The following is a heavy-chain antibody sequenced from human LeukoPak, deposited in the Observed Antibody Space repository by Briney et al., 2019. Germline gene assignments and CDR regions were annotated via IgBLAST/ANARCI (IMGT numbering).Heavy chain of an antibody. CDR3: ARDSGSGTGNKLFDP. Sequence: GRSLRLSCAASGFTFSNYGMHWVRQAPGKGLEWVAIIWYDGSNQYYADSVKGRFNISRDNSMNTLYLQMNSLRAEDTAVYYCARDSGSGTGNKLFDPWGQRTLVTVSS. D-gene: IGHD3-10*01. CDR2: IWYDGSNQ. CDR1: GFTFSNYG. J-gene: IGHJ5*02. V-gene: IGHV3-33*01.